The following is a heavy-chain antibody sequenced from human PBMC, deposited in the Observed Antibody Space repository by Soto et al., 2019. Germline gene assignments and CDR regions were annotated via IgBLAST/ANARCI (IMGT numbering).Heavy chain of an antibody. CDR3: AREFKYWFDP. CDR2: IYYSGST. V-gene: IGHV4-59*01. CDR1: GGSISSYY. Sequence: SETLSLTCTASGGSISSYYWSWIRQPPGKGLEWIGYIYYSGSTNYNPSLKSRVTISVDTSKNQFSLKLSSVTAADTAVYYCAREFKYWFDPWGQGTLVTVSS. J-gene: IGHJ5*02.